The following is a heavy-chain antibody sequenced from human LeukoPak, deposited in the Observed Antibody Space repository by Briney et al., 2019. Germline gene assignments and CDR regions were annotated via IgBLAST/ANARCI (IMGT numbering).Heavy chain of an antibody. Sequence: GGSLRLSCAASGFTFDDYAMHWVRQAPGKGLEWVSGISWDSGSIGYADSVKGRFTISRDNAKNSLYLQMNSLRAEDTALYYCAKDRTMVRGATDYWGQGTLVTVSS. CDR3: AKDRTMVRGATDY. CDR2: ISWDSGSI. D-gene: IGHD3-10*01. V-gene: IGHV3-9*01. J-gene: IGHJ4*02. CDR1: GFTFDDYA.